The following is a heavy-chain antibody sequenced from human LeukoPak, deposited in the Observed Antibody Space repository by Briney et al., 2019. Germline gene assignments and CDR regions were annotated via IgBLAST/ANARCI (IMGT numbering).Heavy chain of an antibody. CDR2: IYPGDSDT. Sequence: GESLKISCKGSGYSFTSYWIGWVRQMPGKGLEWMGIIYPGDSDTRYSPSFQGQVTISADKSISSAYLQWSSLKASDTAMYYCARLAPLGITMVRGGWFDPWGQGTLVTVSS. CDR1: GYSFTSYW. J-gene: IGHJ5*02. V-gene: IGHV5-51*01. CDR3: ARLAPLGITMVRGGWFDP. D-gene: IGHD3-10*01.